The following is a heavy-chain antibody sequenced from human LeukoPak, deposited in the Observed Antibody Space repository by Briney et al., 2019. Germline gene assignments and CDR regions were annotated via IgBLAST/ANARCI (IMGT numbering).Heavy chain of an antibody. CDR3: ARDYCSGGACYPTGNLDY. V-gene: IGHV3-30*04. Sequence: GGSLRLSCAASGFTFSSHLMHWVRQAPGKGLEWVAVISYDGSNKYNADSVKGRFTISRDNSKNKLYLQMNSLRTEDTAVYYCARDYCSGGACYPTGNLDYWGQGTLVTVSS. J-gene: IGHJ4*02. CDR2: ISYDGSNK. CDR1: GFTFSSHL. D-gene: IGHD2-15*01.